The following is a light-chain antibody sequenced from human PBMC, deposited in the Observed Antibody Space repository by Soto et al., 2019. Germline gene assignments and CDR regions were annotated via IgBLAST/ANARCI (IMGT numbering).Light chain of an antibody. CDR3: SSYTSSNTVV. CDR2: EVT. J-gene: IGLJ1*01. V-gene: IGLV2-14*01. Sequence: QSALTRPASVSGSPGQSITISCTGSSSDVGVYNHVSWYRQPPGKSPKLIIYEVTKRPSGVSNRFSGSKSGNTASLTISGLQAEDEADYYCSSYTSSNTVVFGTGTKVTVL. CDR1: SSDVGVYNH.